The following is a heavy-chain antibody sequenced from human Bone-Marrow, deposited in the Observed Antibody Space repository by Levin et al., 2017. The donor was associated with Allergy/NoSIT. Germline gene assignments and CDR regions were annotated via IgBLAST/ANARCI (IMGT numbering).Heavy chain of an antibody. D-gene: IGHD3/OR15-3a*01. Sequence: PGGSLRLSCAASGFTFSNYWMHWVRQAPGKGLVWVSRISSDVSSTTYADSVKGRFTISRDNAKNTVYLQMNSLRVEDTAVYYCARGGRRDWTIDYWGQGTLVTVSS. J-gene: IGHJ4*02. V-gene: IGHV3-74*01. CDR3: ARGGRRDWTIDY. CDR1: GFTFSNYW. CDR2: ISSDVSST.